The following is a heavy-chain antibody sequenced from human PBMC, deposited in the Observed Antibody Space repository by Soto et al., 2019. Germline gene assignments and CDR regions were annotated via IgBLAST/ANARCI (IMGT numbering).Heavy chain of an antibody. J-gene: IGHJ6*02. D-gene: IGHD5-12*01. CDR2: INPNSGGT. Sequence: GASVKVSCKASGYTFTGYYMHWVRQAPGQGLEWMGWINPNSGGTNYAQKFQGWVTMTRDTSISTAYMELSRLRSDDTAVYYCARERLVATNYYYYYGMDVWGQGTTVTVSS. CDR1: GYTFTGYY. V-gene: IGHV1-2*04. CDR3: ARERLVATNYYYYYGMDV.